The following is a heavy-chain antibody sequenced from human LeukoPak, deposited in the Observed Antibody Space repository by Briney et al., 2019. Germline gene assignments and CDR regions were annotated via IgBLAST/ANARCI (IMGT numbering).Heavy chain of an antibody. CDR1: GGTFSSYA. Sequence: SVKVSCKASGGTFSSYAISWVRQAPGQGLEWMGRIIPILGIANYAQKFQGRVTITADKSTSTAYMELSSLRSEDTAVYYCAREEVAVAGTDYLDYWGQGTLVTVSS. D-gene: IGHD6-19*01. CDR3: AREEVAVAGTDYLDY. CDR2: IIPILGIA. V-gene: IGHV1-69*04. J-gene: IGHJ4*02.